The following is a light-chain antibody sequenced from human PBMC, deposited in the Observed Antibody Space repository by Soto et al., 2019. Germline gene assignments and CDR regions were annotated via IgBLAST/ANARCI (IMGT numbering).Light chain of an antibody. CDR1: QSVGNN. CDR2: GAY. CDR3: QHYNYWPPKT. V-gene: IGKV3-15*01. Sequence: EILMTQTPATLSVSTGERTTLSCRASQSVGNNLAWYQQKPGQAPRLLIYGAYTRATGIPARFSGSGSGTDFTLTISSLQSEDFAVYYCQHYNYWPPKTFGQGTKVDIK. J-gene: IGKJ1*01.